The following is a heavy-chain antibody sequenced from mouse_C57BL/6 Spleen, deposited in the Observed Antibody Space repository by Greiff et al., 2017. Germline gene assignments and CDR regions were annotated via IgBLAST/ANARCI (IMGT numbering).Heavy chain of an antibody. J-gene: IGHJ3*01. CDR2: IHPKSGST. Sequence: VQLQQSGAELVKPGASVTLSCKASGYTFTSYWMHWVKQRPGQGLEWIGMIHPKSGSTNYNEKFKSKATLTVDKSSSTAYMQLSSLTSEDSAVYYCAREGLTGSFAYWGQGTLVTVSA. V-gene: IGHV1-64*01. D-gene: IGHD4-1*01. CDR3: AREGLTGSFAY. CDR1: GYTFTSYW.